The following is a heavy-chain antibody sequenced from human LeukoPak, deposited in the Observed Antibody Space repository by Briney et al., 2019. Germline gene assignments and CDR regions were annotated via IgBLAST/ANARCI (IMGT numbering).Heavy chain of an antibody. CDR1: GGSISRGDYY. V-gene: IGHV4-30-4*01. CDR3: ARGGVINLLYYYYGMDV. CDR2: IYYSGST. Sequence: SETLSLTCTVSGGSISRGDYYWSRIRQPPGKGLEWIGYIYYSGSTYYNPSLQSRVTISVYTSKNQFSLKLSSVTAADTAVYYCARGGVINLLYYYYGMDVWGKGTTVTVSS. J-gene: IGHJ6*04. D-gene: IGHD3-10*01.